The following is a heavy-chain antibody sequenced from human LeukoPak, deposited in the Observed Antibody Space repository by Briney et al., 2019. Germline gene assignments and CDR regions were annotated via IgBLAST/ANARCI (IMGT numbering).Heavy chain of an antibody. CDR1: GFTFSSYS. CDR2: ISSSSSTI. Sequence: TGGSLRLSCAASGFTFSSYSITWVRQAPGKGLEWVSYISSSSSTIYYADSVKGRFTISRDNAKNSLYLQMNSLRDEDTAVYYCAPKAAAGIDYWGQGTLVTVSS. CDR3: APKAAAGIDY. J-gene: IGHJ4*02. V-gene: IGHV3-48*02. D-gene: IGHD6-13*01.